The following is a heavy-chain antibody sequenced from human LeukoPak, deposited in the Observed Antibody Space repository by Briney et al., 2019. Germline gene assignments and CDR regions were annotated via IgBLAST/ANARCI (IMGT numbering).Heavy chain of an antibody. CDR1: GFTFSSYG. Sequence: GGSLRLSCAASGFTFSSYGMHWVRQAPGKGLEWVAVIWYDGSNKYYADSVKGRFTISRDNSKNTLYLQMNSLRAEDTAVYYCARGYSSGSTWNFQHWGQGTLVTVSS. CDR3: ARGYSSGSTWNFQH. V-gene: IGHV3-33*01. CDR2: IWYDGSNK. J-gene: IGHJ1*01. D-gene: IGHD1-26*01.